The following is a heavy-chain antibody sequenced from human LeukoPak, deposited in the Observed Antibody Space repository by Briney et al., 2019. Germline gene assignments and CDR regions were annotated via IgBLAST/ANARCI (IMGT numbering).Heavy chain of an antibody. Sequence: GGSLRLSCAASGFTFDDYAMHWVRHAPGKGLEWVSLISGDGGSTYYADSVKGRFTISRDNSKNSLYLQMNSLRTEDTALYYCAKEDYGSGSYLFGYWGQGTLVTVSS. CDR2: ISGDGGST. V-gene: IGHV3-43*02. D-gene: IGHD3-10*01. CDR3: AKEDYGSGSYLFGY. J-gene: IGHJ4*02. CDR1: GFTFDDYA.